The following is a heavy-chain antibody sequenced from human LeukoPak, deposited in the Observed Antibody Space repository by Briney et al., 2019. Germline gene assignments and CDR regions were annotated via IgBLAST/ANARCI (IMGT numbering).Heavy chain of an antibody. V-gene: IGHV4-34*01. Sequence: GSLRLSCAASGFTFSSYSMNWVRQAPRKGLEWIGEINHSGSTNYNPSLKSRVTISVDTSKNQFSLKLSSVTAADTAVYYCARHPPYYSRGGWFDPWGQGTLVTVSS. J-gene: IGHJ5*02. CDR3: ARHPPYYSRGGWFDP. CDR2: INHSGST. CDR1: GFTFSSYS. D-gene: IGHD3-16*01.